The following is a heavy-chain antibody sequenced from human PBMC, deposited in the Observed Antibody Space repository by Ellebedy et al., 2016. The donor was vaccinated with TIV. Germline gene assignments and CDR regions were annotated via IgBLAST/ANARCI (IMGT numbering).Heavy chain of an antibody. J-gene: IGHJ4*02. V-gene: IGHV1-2*02. CDR1: AYTFTGNY. CDR3: ARDAGQWLVVYYFDY. CDR2: INPNSGAT. Sequence: ASVKVSCKASAYTFTGNYMHWVRQAPGQGLEWMGWINPNSGATHHAQNFQGRVTMTRDTSISTAYMELSRLTSDDTAVYYCARDAGQWLVVYYFDYWGQGTLVTVSS. D-gene: IGHD6-19*01.